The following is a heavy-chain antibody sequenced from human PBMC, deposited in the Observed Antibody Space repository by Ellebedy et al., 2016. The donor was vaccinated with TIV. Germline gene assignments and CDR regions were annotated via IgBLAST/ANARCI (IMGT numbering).Heavy chain of an antibody. CDR1: EFIFNSYG. V-gene: IGHV3-30*02. D-gene: IGHD3-10*01. Sequence: PGGSLRLSCVASEFIFNSYGIHWVRQAPGKGPEWVTFIRYDGATKYYADSVKGRFTISRDNSKNTLNLQMTSLRAEDTAVYYCAKDRGLRSASWSFDLWGRGTLVTVSS. CDR3: AKDRGLRSASWSFDL. CDR2: IRYDGATK. J-gene: IGHJ2*01.